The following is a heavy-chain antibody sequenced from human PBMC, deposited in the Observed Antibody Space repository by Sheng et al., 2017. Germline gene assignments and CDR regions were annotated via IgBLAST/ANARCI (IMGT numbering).Heavy chain of an antibody. D-gene: IGHD5-12*01. Sequence: QVQVQQWGAGLLKPSETLSLTCAVYGGSFRGYCWSWIRQPPGKGLEWIGEINHSGSTNFGSTNYNPSLKSRVTISVDTSKNQFSLKLISVTAADTAVYYCVVGEEGYSGYDYNWFDPWGQGTLVTVSS. V-gene: IGHV4-34*01. J-gene: IGHJ5*02. CDR3: VVGEEGYSGYDYNWFDP. CDR2: INHSGSTNFGST. CDR1: GGSFRGYC.